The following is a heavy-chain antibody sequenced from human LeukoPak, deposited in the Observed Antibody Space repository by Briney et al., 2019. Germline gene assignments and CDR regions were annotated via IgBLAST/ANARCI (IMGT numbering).Heavy chain of an antibody. CDR3: ARAIAGDNWFDP. D-gene: IGHD6-13*01. CDR1: GGSISSYY. V-gene: IGHV4-34*01. J-gene: IGHJ5*02. CDR2: INHSGST. Sequence: PSETLSLTCTVSGGSISSYYWTWIRQPPGKGLEWIGEINHSGSTNYNPSLKSQVTISIDTSKNQFSLKLTSVTAADTAVFYCARAIAGDNWFDPWGQGNLVTVSS.